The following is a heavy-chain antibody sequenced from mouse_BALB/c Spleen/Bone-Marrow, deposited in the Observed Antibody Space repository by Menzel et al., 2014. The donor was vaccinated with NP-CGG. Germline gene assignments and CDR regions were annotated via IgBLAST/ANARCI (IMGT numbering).Heavy chain of an antibody. CDR3: ARELVRGIDY. V-gene: IGHV1-54*01. CDR1: GYAFTNYW. Sequence: VQRVESGAELVRPGTSVKVSCKVSGYAFTNYWIEWIKQRPGQGLEWIGVINPGSGGINYNEKFKGKATLTADKSSSTAYMQLSSLTSDDSAVYFCARELVRGIDYWGLGTSVTVAS. J-gene: IGHJ4*01. CDR2: INPGSGGI. D-gene: IGHD2-14*01.